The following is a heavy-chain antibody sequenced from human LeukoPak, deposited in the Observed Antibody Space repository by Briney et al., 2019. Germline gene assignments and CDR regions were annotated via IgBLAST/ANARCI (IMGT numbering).Heavy chain of an antibody. Sequence: GGSLRLSCAASGFTFSSYWMHWVRHAPGKGLVWVSRINSDGSSTSYADSVKGRFTISRDNAKNTLYLQKDSLRAEDTAVYYCARDLANWGNGFDYWGQGTLVTVSS. D-gene: IGHD7-27*01. CDR2: INSDGSST. J-gene: IGHJ4*02. CDR3: ARDLANWGNGFDY. CDR1: GFTFSSYW. V-gene: IGHV3-74*01.